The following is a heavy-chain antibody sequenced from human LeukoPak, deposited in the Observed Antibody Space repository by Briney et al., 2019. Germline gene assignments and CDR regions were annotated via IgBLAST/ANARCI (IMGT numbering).Heavy chain of an antibody. J-gene: IGHJ4*02. V-gene: IGHV4-34*01. CDR3: ARQQFSDYYGSGSYYRLPYFDY. CDR2: INHSGST. Sequence: SESLSLTCAVYGGSFSGYYWSWIRQPPGKGLEWIGEINHSGSTNYNPSLTSRVTISVDTSRNQFSLKLSSVTAADTAVYYCARQQFSDYYGSGSYYRLPYFDYWGQGTLVTVSS. CDR1: GGSFSGYY. D-gene: IGHD3-10*01.